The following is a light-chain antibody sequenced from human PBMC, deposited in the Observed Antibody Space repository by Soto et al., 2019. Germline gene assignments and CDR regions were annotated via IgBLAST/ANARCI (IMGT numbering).Light chain of an antibody. V-gene: IGKV3-15*01. CDR2: GAS. CDR3: QQYHIWWT. J-gene: IGKJ1*01. Sequence: VLTQCRATLSVSPEERATLSCRASQSVSSHLAWYQQKPGQAPRLLISGASTRATGIPARFSGSGSGTEFTLTISSLQSEDFAVYYCQQYHIWWTFGQGTKVDIK. CDR1: QSVSSH.